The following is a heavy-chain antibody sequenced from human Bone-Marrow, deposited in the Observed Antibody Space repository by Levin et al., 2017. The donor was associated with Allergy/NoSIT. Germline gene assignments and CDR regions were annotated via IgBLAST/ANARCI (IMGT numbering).Heavy chain of an antibody. CDR1: GFSFSDYY. D-gene: IGHD3-10*01. J-gene: IGHJ4*02. CDR3: ARVKGSYSIDY. V-gene: IGHV3-11*01. CDR2: MSRSGGSL. Sequence: GGSLRLSCAASGFSFSDYYMSWIRQAPGKGLEWVSYMSRSGGSLYYADSVKGRFTISRDNTKNSLYLQMDSLRAEDTALYYCARVKGSYSIDYWGQGTLVTVSS.